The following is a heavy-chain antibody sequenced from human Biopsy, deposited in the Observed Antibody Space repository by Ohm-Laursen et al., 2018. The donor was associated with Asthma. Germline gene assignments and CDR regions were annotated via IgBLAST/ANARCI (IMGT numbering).Heavy chain of an antibody. CDR3: ARTFHFWSPYHAEHYQL. V-gene: IGHV3-7*01. J-gene: IGHJ1*01. CDR2: IKHDGTEK. Sequence: SLRLSCTASGFSYNTYKMNWVRQAPGKGLEWVANIKHDGTEKNHVDSLKGRFTISRDNAKNSLYLQMNSLRAEDTAVYYCARTFHFWSPYHAEHYQLWGQGTLVTVPS. CDR1: GFSYNTYK. D-gene: IGHD3-3*02.